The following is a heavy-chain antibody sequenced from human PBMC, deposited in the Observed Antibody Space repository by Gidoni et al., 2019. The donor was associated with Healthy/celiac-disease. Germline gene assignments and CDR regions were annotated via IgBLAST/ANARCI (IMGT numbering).Heavy chain of an antibody. J-gene: IGHJ4*02. Sequence: QGLEWMGIINPSGGSTSYAQKFQGRVTMTRDTSTSTVYMELSSLRSEDTAVYYCARGDRDGYTNDYWGQGTLVTVSS. D-gene: IGHD5-12*01. CDR2: INPSGGST. V-gene: IGHV1-46*01. CDR3: ARGDRDGYTNDY.